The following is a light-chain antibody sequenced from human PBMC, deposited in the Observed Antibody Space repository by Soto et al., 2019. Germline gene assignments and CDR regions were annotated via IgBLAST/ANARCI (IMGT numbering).Light chain of an antibody. CDR1: KLGDKY. CDR2: EDR. J-gene: IGLJ2*01. V-gene: IGLV3-1*01. CDR3: QAWDASAAV. Sequence: SSELTQPPSVSVSPGQTASITCSGDKLGDKYASWYQQKPGRSPVLVIYEDRKRPPGIPERFSGSNSGNTATLTIRGTQAMDEADYYCQAWDASAAVFGGGTKLTVL.